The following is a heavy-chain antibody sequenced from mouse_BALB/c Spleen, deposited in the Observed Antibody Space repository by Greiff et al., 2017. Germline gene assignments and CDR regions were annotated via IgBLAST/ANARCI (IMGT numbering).Heavy chain of an antibody. CDR3: ARQPLYYGSSTYAMDY. V-gene: IGHV5-6-2*01. Sequence: EVHLVESGGGLVKLGGSLKLSCAASGFTFSSYYMSWVRQTPEKRLELVAAINSNGGSTYYPDTVKGRFTISRDNAKNTLYLQMSSLKSEDTALYYCARQPLYYGSSTYAMDYWGQGTSVTVSS. J-gene: IGHJ4*01. CDR1: GFTFSSYY. CDR2: INSNGGST. D-gene: IGHD1-1*01.